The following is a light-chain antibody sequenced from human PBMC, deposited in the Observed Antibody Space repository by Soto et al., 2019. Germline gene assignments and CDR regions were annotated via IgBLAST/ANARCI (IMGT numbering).Light chain of an antibody. CDR1: QNIGVY. CDR3: HQTAANPWT. V-gene: IGKV1-39*01. CDR2: AAS. J-gene: IGKJ1*01. Sequence: QMTQSPSSLSASVGDRVTITCRASQNIGVYLNWYQKKPGKAPKLLIHAASSLYSGVPSTFSGSGSGTDFALTISSLQPEDFATYYCHQTAANPWTFAQGTKVDIK.